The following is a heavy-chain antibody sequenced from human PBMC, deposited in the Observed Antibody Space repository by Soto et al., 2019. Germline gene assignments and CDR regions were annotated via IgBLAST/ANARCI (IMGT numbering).Heavy chain of an antibody. V-gene: IGHV1-2*04. Sequence: GASVKVSCKASGYTFTGYYMHWVRQAPGQGLEWMGWINPNSGGTNYAQKFQGWVTMTRDTSISTAYMELSRLRSDDTAVYYCARAYCSGGSCYSDYYYYGMDVWGQGTTVTVSS. CDR1: GYTFTGYY. J-gene: IGHJ6*02. CDR2: INPNSGGT. CDR3: ARAYCSGGSCYSDYYYYGMDV. D-gene: IGHD2-15*01.